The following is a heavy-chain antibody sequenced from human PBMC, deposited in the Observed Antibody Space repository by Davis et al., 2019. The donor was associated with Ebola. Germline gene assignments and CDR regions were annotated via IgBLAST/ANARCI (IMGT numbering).Heavy chain of an antibody. CDR3: ARGDETGIQLWSLLDY. CDR2: ISSSGSTI. J-gene: IGHJ4*02. CDR1: GSTFSSYE. D-gene: IGHD5-18*01. V-gene: IGHV3-48*03. Sequence: GESLKISCAASGSTFSSYEMNWVRQAPGKGLEWVSYISSSGSTIYYADSVKGRFTISRDNAKNSLYLQMNSLRAEDTAVYYCARGDETGIQLWSLLDYWGQGTLVTVSS.